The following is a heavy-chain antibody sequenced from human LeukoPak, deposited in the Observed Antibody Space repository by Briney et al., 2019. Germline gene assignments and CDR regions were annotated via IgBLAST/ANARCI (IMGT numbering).Heavy chain of an antibody. CDR1: GYTFIDYY. CDR3: ARGGSIAARPGVY. Sequence: GASVKVSCKTSGYTFIDYYIHWVRQAPGQGLEWMGRINPNSGDTNYAQKLQGRVTMTTDTSTSTAYMELRSLRSDDTAVYYCARGGSIAARPGVYWGQGTLVTVSS. D-gene: IGHD6-6*01. CDR2: INPNSGDT. J-gene: IGHJ4*02. V-gene: IGHV1-2*06.